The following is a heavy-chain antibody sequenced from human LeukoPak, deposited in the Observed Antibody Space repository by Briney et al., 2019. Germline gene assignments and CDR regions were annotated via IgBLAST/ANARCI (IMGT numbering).Heavy chain of an antibody. CDR1: GGSISSYY. J-gene: IGHJ3*02. CDR2: FFYSGST. CDR3: ARERYYDSSGYSDAFDI. D-gene: IGHD3-22*01. Sequence: SETLSPTSPVSGGSISSYYWGWVRQPPGKGLEGFGFFFYSGSTNYNPSLKSRVTISVDTSKNQFSLKLSSVTAADTAVYYCARERYYDSSGYSDAFDIWGQGTMVTVSS. V-gene: IGHV4-59*01.